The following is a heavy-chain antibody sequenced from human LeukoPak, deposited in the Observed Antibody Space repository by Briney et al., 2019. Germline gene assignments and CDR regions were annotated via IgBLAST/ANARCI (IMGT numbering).Heavy chain of an antibody. CDR2: ISSSSSYI. D-gene: IGHD5-12*01. J-gene: IGHJ3*02. CDR3: ARDQNCYDRVDAFDT. V-gene: IGHV3-21*01. CDR1: GFTFSSYG. Sequence: GGSLRLSCAASGFTFSSYGMNWVRQAPGKGLEWVSSISSSSSYIYYADSVKGRFTISRDNAKNSLYLQMNSLRAEDTAVYYCARDQNCYDRVDAFDTCAHGTMV.